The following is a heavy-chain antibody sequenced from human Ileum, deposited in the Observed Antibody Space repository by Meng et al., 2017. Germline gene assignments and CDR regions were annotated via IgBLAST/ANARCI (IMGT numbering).Heavy chain of an antibody. D-gene: IGHD3-9*01. CDR1: GGPKRSIPTVYS. CDR3: ARQPTGYPNWFDP. Sequence: LQVRWEGPRRVKPSETLSLTCIVPGGPKRSIPTVYSWGWIRQPPGKGLEWIGSIYSTGTTYYNPSLESRVTISRDTSKNQFSLKLTSVTAADTAVYYCARQPTGYPNWFDPWGQGTLVTVSS. V-gene: IGHV4-39*07. J-gene: IGHJ5*02. CDR2: IYSTGTT.